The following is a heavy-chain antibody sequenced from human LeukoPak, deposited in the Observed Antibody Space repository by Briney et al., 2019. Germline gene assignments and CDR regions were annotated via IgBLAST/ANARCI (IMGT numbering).Heavy chain of an antibody. CDR1: GFTFTDYY. V-gene: IGHV3-11*04. CDR3: AKDESRSGVVPAPH. J-gene: IGHJ4*02. CDR2: ISNNGSAI. D-gene: IGHD2-2*01. Sequence: PGGSLRLSCAASGFTFTDYYMSWIRQAPGKGLEWISYISNNGSAIYYADSVKGRFTISRDNSKNTLYLQMNGLRSDDTAMYYCAKDESRSGVVPAPHWGQGILVTVSS.